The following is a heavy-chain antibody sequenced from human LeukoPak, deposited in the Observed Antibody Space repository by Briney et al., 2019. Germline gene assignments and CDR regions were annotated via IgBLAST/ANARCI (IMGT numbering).Heavy chain of an antibody. Sequence: ASVKVSCKASGYTFTDYYMYWVRQAPGQGLEWMGWVNPDSGGTNYAQKFQGRVTMTRDTSISTAYMELSRLKYDDTAVYFCARDYGGNSPYFDYWGKGTLVTVSS. J-gene: IGHJ4*02. V-gene: IGHV1-2*02. CDR3: ARDYGGNSPYFDY. CDR2: VNPDSGGT. CDR1: GYTFTDYY. D-gene: IGHD4-23*01.